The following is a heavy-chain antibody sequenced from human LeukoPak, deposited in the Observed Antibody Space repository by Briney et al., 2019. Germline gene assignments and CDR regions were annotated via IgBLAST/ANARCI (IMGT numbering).Heavy chain of an antibody. J-gene: IGHJ4*02. D-gene: IGHD2-2*01. Sequence: GRSLRLSCAASGFTFSSYAMHWVRQAPGKGLEWVAVISYDGSNKYYADSVKGRFTISRDNSKNTLYLQMNSLRAEDTAVYYCARDSGFRYCSSTSCYEYYFDCWGQGTLVTVSS. V-gene: IGHV3-30*04. CDR2: ISYDGSNK. CDR3: ARDSGFRYCSSTSCYEYYFDC. CDR1: GFTFSSYA.